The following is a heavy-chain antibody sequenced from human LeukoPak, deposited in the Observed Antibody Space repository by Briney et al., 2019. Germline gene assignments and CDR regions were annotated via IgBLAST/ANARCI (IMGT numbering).Heavy chain of an antibody. D-gene: IGHD2-2*01. V-gene: IGHV1-2*02. CDR2: INPNSGFT. J-gene: IGHJ4*02. CDR1: GYPFTGYY. CDR3: ARLADCSSSSCRSFDY. Sequence: ASVKVSCKASGYPFTGYYLHWVRQAPGQGLEWMGWINPNSGFTDYAQKFQGRVTMTRDTSISTAYMELSRLRSDDTAVYYCARLADCSSSSCRSFDYWGQGTLVTVSS.